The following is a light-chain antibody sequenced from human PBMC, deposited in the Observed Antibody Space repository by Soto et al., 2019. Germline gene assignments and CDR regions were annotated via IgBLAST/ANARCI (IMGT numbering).Light chain of an antibody. CDR3: SSYTSSSTLEV. Sequence: QPALAQPASMSGSPGQSITISCTGTSSDVGGYNYVSWYQQHPGKAPKLMIYDVSNRPSGVSNRFSGSKSGNTASLTISGLQAEDEADYYCSSYTSSSTLEVFGTGTKVTVL. CDR1: SSDVGGYNY. J-gene: IGLJ1*01. CDR2: DVS. V-gene: IGLV2-14*01.